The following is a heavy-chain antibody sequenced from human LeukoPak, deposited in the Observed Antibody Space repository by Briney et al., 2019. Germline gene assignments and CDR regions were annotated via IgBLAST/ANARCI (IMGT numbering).Heavy chain of an antibody. J-gene: IGHJ5*01. CDR3: TRDRWLDF. Sequence: PSETLSLTCTVSGASITSYYWSWIRQPPGKGLEWIGYIHHTGSTNYNPSLKSRVTMSVDTSKNQFSLRLTSVTAADAAVYYCTRDRWLDFWGQGTLVTVSS. CDR2: IHHTGST. CDR1: GASITSYY. V-gene: IGHV4-59*01.